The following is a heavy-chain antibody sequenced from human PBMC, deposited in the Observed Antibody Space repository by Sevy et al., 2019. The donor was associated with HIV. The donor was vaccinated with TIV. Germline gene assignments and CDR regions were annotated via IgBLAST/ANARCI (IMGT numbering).Heavy chain of an antibody. V-gene: IGHV1-18*01. J-gene: IGHJ5*02. CDR3: ARDAITLTMVRGVIPPNWFDP. Sequence: ASVKVSCKASGYTFSSYSISWVRQAPGQGLEWMGWISAYNGNTNYAQKLQGRVTMTTDTSTSTAYMELRSLRSDDTAVYYCARDAITLTMVRGVIPPNWFDPWGQGTLVTVSS. CDR2: ISAYNGNT. CDR1: GYTFSSYS. D-gene: IGHD3-10*01.